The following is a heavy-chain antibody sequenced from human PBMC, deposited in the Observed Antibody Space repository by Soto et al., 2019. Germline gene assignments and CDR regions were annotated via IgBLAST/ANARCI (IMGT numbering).Heavy chain of an antibody. V-gene: IGHV3-30-3*01. Sequence: QVQLVESGGGVVQPGRSLRLSCAASGFTFSSYAMYWVRQAPGKGLEWVAVISYDGSNKYYADSVKGRFTISRDNSKNTLYLQMNSLRAEDTAVYYCARDGEGPKYWYFDLWGRGTLVTVSS. D-gene: IGHD3-3*01. CDR2: ISYDGSNK. CDR1: GFTFSSYA. J-gene: IGHJ2*01. CDR3: ARDGEGPKYWYFDL.